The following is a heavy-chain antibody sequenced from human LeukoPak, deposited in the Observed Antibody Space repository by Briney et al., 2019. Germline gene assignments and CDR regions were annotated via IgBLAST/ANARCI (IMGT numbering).Heavy chain of an antibody. CDR2: IYYSGST. D-gene: IGHD4-23*01. V-gene: IGHV4-39*01. J-gene: IGHJ4*02. CDR1: GGSISSSSYY. CDR3: ARRYGGNSGVHY. Sequence: PSETLSLTCTVSGGSISSSSYYWGWISQPPGKGLEWIGSIYYSGSTYYNPSLKSRVTISVDTSKNQFSLKLSSVTAADTAVYYCARRYGGNSGVHYWGQGTLVTVSS.